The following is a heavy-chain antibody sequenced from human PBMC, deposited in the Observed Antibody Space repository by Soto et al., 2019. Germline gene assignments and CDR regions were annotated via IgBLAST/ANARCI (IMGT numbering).Heavy chain of an antibody. J-gene: IGHJ4*02. Sequence: GGSLRLSCAASGFTFDDYAMHWVRQAPGKGLEWVSGISWNSGSIGYADSVKGRFTISRDNAKNSLYLQMNSLRAEDTALYYCAKTMFPSLVRKNLFDYWGQGTLVTVSS. CDR2: ISWNSGSI. D-gene: IGHD6-13*01. V-gene: IGHV3-9*01. CDR3: AKTMFPSLVRKNLFDY. CDR1: GFTFDDYA.